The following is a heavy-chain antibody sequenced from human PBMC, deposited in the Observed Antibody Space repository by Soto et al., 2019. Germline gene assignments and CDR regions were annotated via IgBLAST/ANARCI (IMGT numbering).Heavy chain of an antibody. D-gene: IGHD3-3*01. J-gene: IGHJ3*02. V-gene: IGHV3-33*01. CDR1: GFTFSSYG. Sequence: QVQLVESGGGVVQPGRSLRLSCAASGFTFSSYGMHWVRQAPGKGLEWVAVIWDDGSNKYYADSVKGRFTISRDNSKDTLFLQMNSLGAEDTAVFYCARDHDEFDIWGQGTMVTVSS. CDR2: IWDDGSNK. CDR3: ARDHDEFDI.